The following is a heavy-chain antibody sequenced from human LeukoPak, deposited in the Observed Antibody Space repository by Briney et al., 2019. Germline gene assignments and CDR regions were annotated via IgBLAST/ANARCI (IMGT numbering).Heavy chain of an antibody. CDR1: GGSISSSSYY. V-gene: IGHV4-61*02. CDR2: IYTSGSA. J-gene: IGHJ5*02. D-gene: IGHD6-6*01. Sequence: SETLSLTCTVSGGSISSSSYYWGWIRQPAGKGLEWIGRIYTSGSANYNPSLKSRVTMSVNTSKNQFSLNLSSVTAADSAVYYCARQGQYISSSLSWFDPWGQGILVTVSS. CDR3: ARQGQYISSSLSWFDP.